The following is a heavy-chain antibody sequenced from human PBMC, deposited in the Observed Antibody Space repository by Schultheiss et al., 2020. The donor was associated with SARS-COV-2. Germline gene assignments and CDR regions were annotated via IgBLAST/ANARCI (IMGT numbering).Heavy chain of an antibody. D-gene: IGHD6-13*01. J-gene: IGHJ5*02. V-gene: IGHV4-39*07. CDR3: ARSNRAAAVNWFDP. Sequence: SQTLSLTCTVSGGSISSSSYYWGWIRQPPGKGLEWIGSIYYSGSTYYNPSLKSRVTMSADTSRNQFSLKLSSVTAADTAVYYCARSNRAAAVNWFDPWGQGTLVTVSS. CDR1: GGSISSSSYY. CDR2: IYYSGST.